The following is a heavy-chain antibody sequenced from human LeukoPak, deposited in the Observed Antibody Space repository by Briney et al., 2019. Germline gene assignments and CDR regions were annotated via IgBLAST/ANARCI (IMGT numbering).Heavy chain of an antibody. CDR2: ISDSSHAI. V-gene: IGHV3-48*01. J-gene: IGHJ4*02. CDR3: AVGLNKYDFWSGYGY. Sequence: GGSLRLSCAASGFTFSSYSMIWVRQAPGKGLEWVSYISDSSHAIYHADSVKGRFTISRDNAKDSLYLQMNSLRAEDTAVYYCAVGLNKYDFWSGYGYWGQGTLVTVSS. D-gene: IGHD3-3*01. CDR1: GFTFSSYS.